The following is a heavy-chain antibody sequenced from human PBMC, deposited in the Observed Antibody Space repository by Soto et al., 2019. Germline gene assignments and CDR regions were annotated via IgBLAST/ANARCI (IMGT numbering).Heavy chain of an antibody. V-gene: IGHV1-18*01. J-gene: IGHJ5*02. CDR1: GYTFTSYG. D-gene: IGHD3-16*01. CDR2: ISAYNGNT. CDR3: ARDIFWGSFGDPNWLAP. Sequence: GASVKVSCKASGYTFTSYGISWVRQAPGQGLEWMGWISAYNGNTNYAQKFQGRVTMTTDTSTSTAYMELRSLRSDDTAVYYCARDIFWGSFGDPNWLAPWGQGTLVPVSS.